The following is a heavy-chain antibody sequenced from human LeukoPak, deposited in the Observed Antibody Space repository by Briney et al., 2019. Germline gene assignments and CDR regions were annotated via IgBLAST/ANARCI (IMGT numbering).Heavy chain of an antibody. CDR1: GYTFTSYY. V-gene: IGHV1-46*01. J-gene: IGHJ5*02. Sequence: ASAKVSCKASGYTFTSYYMHWVRQAPGQGLEWMGIINPSGGSTSYAQKFQGRVTMTGDTSTSTVYMELSSLRSEDTAVYYCARDATRDGSENWFDPWGQGTLVTVSS. CDR3: ARDATRDGSENWFDP. D-gene: IGHD5-24*01. CDR2: INPSGGST.